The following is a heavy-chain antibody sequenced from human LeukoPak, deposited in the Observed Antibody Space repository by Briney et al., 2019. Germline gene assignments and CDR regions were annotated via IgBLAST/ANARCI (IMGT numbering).Heavy chain of an antibody. D-gene: IGHD3-10*01. J-gene: IGHJ3*02. CDR3: AKSELLWFGEFDAFDI. Sequence: GGSLRLSCAASGFTFSSYWMSWARQAPGKGLEWVANIKQDGGEKYYVDSVKGRFTISRDNAKNSLYLQMNSLRPEDTAVYYCAKSELLWFGEFDAFDIWGQGTMVTVSS. V-gene: IGHV3-7*02. CDR1: GFTFSSYW. CDR2: IKQDGGEK.